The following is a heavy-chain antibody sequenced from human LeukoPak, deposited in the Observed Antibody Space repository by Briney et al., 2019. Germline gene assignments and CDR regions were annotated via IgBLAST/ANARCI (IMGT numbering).Heavy chain of an antibody. V-gene: IGHV1-46*01. Sequence: ASVTVSCKASGYTFTSYYMHWVRQAPGQGLEWMGIINPSGGSTSYAQKFQGRVTMTRDTSTSTVYMELSSLRSEDTAVYYCARLNPYDSSGYYSPTFDYWGQGTLVTVSS. D-gene: IGHD3-22*01. CDR3: ARLNPYDSSGYYSPTFDY. J-gene: IGHJ4*02. CDR2: INPSGGST. CDR1: GYTFTSYY.